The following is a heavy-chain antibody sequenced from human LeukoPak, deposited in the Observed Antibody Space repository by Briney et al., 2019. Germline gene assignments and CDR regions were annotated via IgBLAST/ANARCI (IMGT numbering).Heavy chain of an antibody. V-gene: IGHV4-30-4*01. D-gene: IGHD6-13*01. CDR1: GGSISSGDYH. Sequence: SETLSLTCTVSGGSISSGDYHWSWIRQPPGKGLEWIGYIYYSGSTYYNPSLKSRVTISVDTSKNQFSLKLSSVTAADTAVYYCAREGVAAAGLFDYWGQGTLVTVSS. CDR3: AREGVAAAGLFDY. J-gene: IGHJ4*02. CDR2: IYYSGST.